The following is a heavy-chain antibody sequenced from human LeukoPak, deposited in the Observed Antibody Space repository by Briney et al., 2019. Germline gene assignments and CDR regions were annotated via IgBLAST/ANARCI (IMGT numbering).Heavy chain of an antibody. D-gene: IGHD3-10*01. CDR1: GFTFSSYA. V-gene: IGHV3-23*01. Sequence: GGSLRLSCAASGFTFSSYAMSLVRQAPGKGLEWVSAISGSGGSTYYADSVKGRFTISRDNSKNTLYLQMTSLRTEDTAMYYCAKDLSGSSDYWYGELDYWGQGILVTVSS. J-gene: IGHJ4*02. CDR2: ISGSGGST. CDR3: AKDLSGSSDYWYGELDY.